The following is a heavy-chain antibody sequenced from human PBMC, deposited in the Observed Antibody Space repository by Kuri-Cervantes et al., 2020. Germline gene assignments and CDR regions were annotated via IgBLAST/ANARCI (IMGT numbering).Heavy chain of an antibody. CDR2: MNEDGSQK. CDR3: ARVEVTTNYYYYMDV. D-gene: IGHD4-17*01. J-gene: IGHJ6*03. CDR1: GFTFSTYW. Sequence: GESLKISCAASGFTFSTYWMSWVRQAPGKGLEWVANMNEDGSQKYYVDSVKGRFTISRDNAKNSLYLQMNSLRAEDTAVYYCARVEVTTNYYYYMDVWGKGTTVTVSS. V-gene: IGHV3-7*01.